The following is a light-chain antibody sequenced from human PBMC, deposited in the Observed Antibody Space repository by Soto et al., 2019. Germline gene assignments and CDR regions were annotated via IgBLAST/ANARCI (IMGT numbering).Light chain of an antibody. Sequence: QLVLTQSPSASASLGASVKLTCTLSSGHSNYAIAWHQQQSEKGPRYLMHLNSDGSHSKGDGIPDRFSGSSSGDERYLTISSLQSEDEADYYCQTWGSGIEVFGGGTKLTVL. CDR1: SGHSNYA. V-gene: IGLV4-69*01. J-gene: IGLJ2*01. CDR3: QTWGSGIEV. CDR2: LNSDGSH.